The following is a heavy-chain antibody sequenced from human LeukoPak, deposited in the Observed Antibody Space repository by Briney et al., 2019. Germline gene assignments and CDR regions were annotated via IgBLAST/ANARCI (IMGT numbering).Heavy chain of an antibody. V-gene: IGHV4-30-4*01. CDR1: GGSISSGDYY. J-gene: IGHJ4*02. CDR3: AREGSSGYSSVFDY. CDR2: FYYSGST. Sequence: SQALSLACTVSGGSISSGDYYWSWIRQPPGKGLEWIGYFYYSGSTYYNPSLKSRVTISVDTSKNQFSLKLSSVTAADTAVYYCAREGSSGYSSVFDYWGQGTLVTVSS. D-gene: IGHD3-22*01.